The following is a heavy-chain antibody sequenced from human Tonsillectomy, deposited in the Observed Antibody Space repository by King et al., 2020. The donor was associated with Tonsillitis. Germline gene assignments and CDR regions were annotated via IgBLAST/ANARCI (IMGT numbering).Heavy chain of an antibody. CDR3: ARAITVTSLGYFDL. CDR2: ISGSGGST. CDR1: GVTFSSYA. D-gene: IGHD4-17*01. J-gene: IGHJ2*01. V-gene: IGHV3-23*04. Sequence: LVESGGGLVQPGGSLRLSCAASGVTFSSYAMSWVRQAPGKGLEWVSSISGSGGSTFYADSVRGRFTVSRDDSKNTLYLQMNSLRAEDTAVYYCARAITVTSLGYFDLWGRGTLVTVSS.